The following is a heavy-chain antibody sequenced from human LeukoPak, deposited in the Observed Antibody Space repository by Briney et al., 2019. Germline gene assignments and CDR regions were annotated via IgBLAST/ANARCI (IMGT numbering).Heavy chain of an antibody. Sequence: PGGSMRLSCAASGFTFSHFGFHWVRQAPGKGREWVAVIWSDGTNKYYGDSVKGRFIMQRDDSQKTVYLQMNRLRAEDTAIYYCAKDAQRGFDYSNSLEYWGQGSLVTVSS. CDR1: GFTFSHFG. J-gene: IGHJ4*02. V-gene: IGHV3-33*06. CDR3: AKDAQRGFDYSNSLEY. CDR2: IWSDGTNK. D-gene: IGHD4-11*01.